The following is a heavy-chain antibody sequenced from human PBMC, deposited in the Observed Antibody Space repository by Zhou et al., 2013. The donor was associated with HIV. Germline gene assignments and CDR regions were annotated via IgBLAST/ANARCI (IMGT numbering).Heavy chain of an antibody. CDR3: ARDPWNDNYYYGMDV. Sequence: QVQLVQSGAEVKKPGASVKVSCKASGYTFTGYYMHWVRQAPGQGLEWMGWINPNSGGTNYAQKFQGRVTMTRDTSISTAYMELSRLRSDDTAVYYCARDPWNDNYYYGMDVWGQGTTVTVSS. J-gene: IGHJ6*02. CDR1: GYTFTGYY. D-gene: IGHD1-1*01. V-gene: IGHV1-2*02. CDR2: INPNSGGT.